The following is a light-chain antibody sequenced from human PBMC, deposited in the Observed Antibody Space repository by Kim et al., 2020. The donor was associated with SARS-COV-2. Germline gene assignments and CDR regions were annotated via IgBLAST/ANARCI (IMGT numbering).Light chain of an antibody. V-gene: IGLV1-51*01. CDR3: GTWDSGLSALV. J-gene: IGLJ3*02. Sequence: GQTVTVSGSGTSSNIGNSYVSWYQQFPGTAPKILIYDDDKQPSGIPDRFSGSKSGTSASLAITGLQSADEAVYYCGTWDSGLSALVFGGGTKLTVL. CDR2: DDD. CDR1: SSNIGNSY.